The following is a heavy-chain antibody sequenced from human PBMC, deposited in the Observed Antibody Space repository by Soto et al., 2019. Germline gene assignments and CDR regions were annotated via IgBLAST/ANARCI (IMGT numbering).Heavy chain of an antibody. V-gene: IGHV5-51*01. Sequence: GESLKISCKGSGYSFTSYWIGWVRQMPGKGLEWMGIIYPGDSDTRYSPSFQGQVTISADKSISTAYLQWSSLRASDTAIYYCARPDTFCTGTSCYPDAFDVWGQGTKVTVSS. D-gene: IGHD2-2*01. CDR1: GYSFTSYW. CDR2: IYPGDSDT. CDR3: ARPDTFCTGTSCYPDAFDV. J-gene: IGHJ3*01.